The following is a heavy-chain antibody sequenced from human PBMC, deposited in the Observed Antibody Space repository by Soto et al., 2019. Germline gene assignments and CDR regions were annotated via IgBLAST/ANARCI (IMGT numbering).Heavy chain of an antibody. V-gene: IGHV1-69*02. D-gene: IGHD2-21*01. CDR2: IIPILNIA. Sequence: QVQLVQSGAEVKKPGSSVKVSCKASGGTFSSYPISWVRQAPGQGLEWMGRIIPILNIANYAQKFQGRVTLTAGKSTNTSYMELSSLSSEDKAVYYCAWTRAATDSLSWFEPWGQGTRVPVSS. J-gene: IGHJ5*02. CDR3: AWTRAATDSLSWFEP. CDR1: GGTFSSYP.